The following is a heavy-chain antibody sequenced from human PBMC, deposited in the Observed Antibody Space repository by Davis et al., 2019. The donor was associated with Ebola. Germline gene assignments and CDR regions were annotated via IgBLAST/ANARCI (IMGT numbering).Heavy chain of an antibody. Sequence: ASVKVSCKASGYTFSNYAMNWVRQAPGQGLEWMGWISAYNGNTAYAQILQGRVTMTTDTSTGTAYMELRSLRSDDTAVYFCARTSIVGTTTTASDIWGQGTMVTVSS. CDR3: ARTSIVGTTTTASDI. J-gene: IGHJ3*02. D-gene: IGHD1-26*01. CDR2: ISAYNGNT. V-gene: IGHV1-18*01. CDR1: GYTFSNYA.